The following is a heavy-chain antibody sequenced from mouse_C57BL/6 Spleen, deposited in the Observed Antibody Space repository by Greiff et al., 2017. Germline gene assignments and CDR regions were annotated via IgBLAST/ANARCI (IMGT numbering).Heavy chain of an antibody. V-gene: IGHV1-19*01. Sequence: EVQLQQSGPVLVKPGASVKMSCKASGYTFTDYYMNWVKQSHGKSLEWIGVINPYNGGTSYNQKFKGKATLTVDKSSSTAYMELNSLTSEDSAVYYCARLIYDGPIDYWGQGTTLTVSS. CDR2: INPYNGGT. J-gene: IGHJ2*01. CDR3: ARLIYDGPIDY. D-gene: IGHD2-3*01. CDR1: GYTFTDYY.